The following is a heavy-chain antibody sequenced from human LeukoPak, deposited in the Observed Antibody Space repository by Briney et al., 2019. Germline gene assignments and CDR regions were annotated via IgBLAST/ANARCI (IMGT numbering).Heavy chain of an antibody. V-gene: IGHV3-48*04. J-gene: IGHJ3*02. CDR2: ISSSSSTI. D-gene: IGHD3-10*01. CDR1: GFTFSSYS. Sequence: PGGSLRLSCAASGFTFSSYSMNWVRQAPGKGLEWVSYISSSSSTIYYADSVKGRFTISRDNAKNSLYLQMNSLRAEDTAVYFCARDYGSGSYDNFDAFDIWGQGTMVTVS. CDR3: ARDYGSGSYDNFDAFDI.